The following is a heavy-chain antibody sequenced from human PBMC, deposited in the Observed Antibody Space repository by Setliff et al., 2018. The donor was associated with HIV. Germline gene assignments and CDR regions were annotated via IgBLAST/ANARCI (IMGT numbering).Heavy chain of an antibody. CDR2: IYYTGNT. V-gene: IGHV4-39*01. D-gene: IGHD2-15*01. J-gene: IGHJ5*02. Sequence: PSETLSLTCTVSDGSITTDNYFWGWIRQPPGKGLEWIGSIYYTGNTYSNSPLKSRVSMSVDTSKKQISLRLHSVTAADTAVYYCARHEGYLYDGSRYFGRFDPWGQGTLVTVSS. CDR1: DGSITTDNYF. CDR3: ARHEGYLYDGSRYFGRFDP.